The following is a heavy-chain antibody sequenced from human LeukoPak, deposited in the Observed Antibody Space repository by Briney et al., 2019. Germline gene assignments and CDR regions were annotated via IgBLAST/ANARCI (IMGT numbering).Heavy chain of an antibody. CDR1: GGSISSGDYY. J-gene: IGHJ6*03. V-gene: IGHV4-30-4*08. CDR2: IYYSGST. CDR3: ARDYVQAGDMDV. D-gene: IGHD3-10*02. Sequence: PSETLSFTCTVSGGSISSGDYYWRWGRQPPGKGLEWVGYIYYSGSTYYNPSLKSRVTISVDTSKNQFSLKLSSVTAADTAVYYCARDYVQAGDMDVWGKGTTVTVSS.